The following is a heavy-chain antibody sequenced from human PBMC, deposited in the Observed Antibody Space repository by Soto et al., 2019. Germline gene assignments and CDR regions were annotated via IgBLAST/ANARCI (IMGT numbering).Heavy chain of an antibody. J-gene: IGHJ4*01. CDR3: ARLCDTSSCYYDY. D-gene: IGHD2-21*01. CDR2: IFYIGST. Sequence: PSETLSRTCTVSGGSSTSYYWSWIRQPPRKGLEWIGYIFYIGSTNYNPSLKSRVTISVDTSKKQFSLNLRSVTAADTAVYYCARLCDTSSCYYDYWGHGIPVTVSS. V-gene: IGHV4-59*01. CDR1: GGSSTSYY.